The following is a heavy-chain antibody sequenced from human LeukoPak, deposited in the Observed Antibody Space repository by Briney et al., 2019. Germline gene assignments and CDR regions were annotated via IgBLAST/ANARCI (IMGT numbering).Heavy chain of an antibody. CDR1: GYTFTSYD. V-gene: IGHV1-8*01. CDR3: ARGYSYGHYGSGSYYGYYYYYMDV. CDR2: MNPNSGNT. Sequence: GASVKVSCKASGYTFTSYDINWVRQATGQGLEWMGWMNPNSGNTGYAQKFQGRVTMTRNTSISTAYMELSSLRSEDTAVYYCARGYSYGHYGSGSYYGYYYYYMDVWGKGTTVTVSS. D-gene: IGHD3-10*01. J-gene: IGHJ6*03.